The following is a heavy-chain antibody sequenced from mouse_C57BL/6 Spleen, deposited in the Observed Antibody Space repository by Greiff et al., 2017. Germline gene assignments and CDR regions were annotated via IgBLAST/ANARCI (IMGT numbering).Heavy chain of an antibody. J-gene: IGHJ2*01. Sequence: QVQLQQPGAELVKPGASVKVSCKASGYTFTSYWMHWVKQRPGQGLEWIGRIHPSDSDTNYNQKFKGKATLTVDKSSSTAYMQLSSLASEDSAVDYCAIEGPNDGYYPDYWGQGTTLTVSS. CDR1: GYTFTSYW. CDR2: IHPSDSDT. D-gene: IGHD2-3*01. CDR3: AIEGPNDGYYPDY. V-gene: IGHV1-74*01.